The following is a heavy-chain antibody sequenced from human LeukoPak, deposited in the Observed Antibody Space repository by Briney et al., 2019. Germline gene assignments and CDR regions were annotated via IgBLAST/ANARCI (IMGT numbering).Heavy chain of an antibody. CDR2: IIPNFDTA. D-gene: IGHD3-22*01. CDR1: GGSFSSYA. J-gene: IGHJ4*02. Sequence: SVTVSRKSSGGSFSSYAISLVRQAPGQGLEWMGGIIPNFDTANYTQKFQGRVTITADQSTSTAYMKLSSLRSEDTAVYYCARVAYYYDRQFDYWGQGTLVTVSS. CDR3: ARVAYYYDRQFDY. V-gene: IGHV1-69*13.